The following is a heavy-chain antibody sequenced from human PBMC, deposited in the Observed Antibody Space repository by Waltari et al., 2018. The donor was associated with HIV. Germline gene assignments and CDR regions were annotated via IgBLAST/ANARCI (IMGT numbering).Heavy chain of an antibody. D-gene: IGHD1-7*01. CDR1: GGSFDEYS. CDR2: INHIGTT. J-gene: IGHJ5*02. V-gene: IGHV4-34*01. Sequence: QVQLQQWGAGLLKPSETLSLTCAIYGGSFDEYSWAWIRHTPGKGLEWLGDINHIGTTTYNPSLKSRVTVSIDTSKNQFSLNLRSVTAADTAVYYCARTYKRITLFEIIRELSWFDPWGQGTLVTVSS. CDR3: ARTYKRITLFEIIRELSWFDP.